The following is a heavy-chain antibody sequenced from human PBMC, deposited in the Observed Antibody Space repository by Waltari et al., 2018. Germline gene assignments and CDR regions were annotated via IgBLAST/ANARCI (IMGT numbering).Heavy chain of an antibody. Sequence: QVQLVESGGGVVQPGRSLRLSCAASGFTFSSYGMHWVRQAPGKGLEWVAVISYDGSNKYYADSVKGRFTISRDNSKNTLYLQMNSLRDEDTAVYYCAKEGAMTGVSGSYQYYFDYWGQGTLVTVSS. D-gene: IGHD1-26*01. V-gene: IGHV3-30*18. CDR3: AKEGAMTGVSGSYQYYFDY. CDR1: GFTFSSYG. CDR2: ISYDGSNK. J-gene: IGHJ4*02.